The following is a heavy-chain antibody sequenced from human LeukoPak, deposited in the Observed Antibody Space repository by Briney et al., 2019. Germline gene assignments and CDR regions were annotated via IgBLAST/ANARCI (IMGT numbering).Heavy chain of an antibody. CDR1: GYTFTGYY. CDR2: INPNSGGT. V-gene: IGHV1-2*02. Sequence: GASVKVSCKASGYTFTGYYMHWVRQAPGQGLEWMGSINPNSGGTNYAQKFQGRVTMTRDTSINTAYMELSRLGSDGTAVYYCARAIGWGPYYFDYWGQGTLVTVSS. J-gene: IGHJ4*02. D-gene: IGHD3-16*01. CDR3: ARAIGWGPYYFDY.